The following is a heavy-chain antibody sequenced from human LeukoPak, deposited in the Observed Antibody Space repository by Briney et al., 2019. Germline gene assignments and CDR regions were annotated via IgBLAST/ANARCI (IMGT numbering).Heavy chain of an antibody. CDR2: IYTSGST. D-gene: IGHD6-13*01. Sequence: PSETLSLTCTVSGGSISSGSYYWSWIRQPAGKGLEWIRRIYTSGSTNYNPSLKSRVTISVDTSKNQFSLKLSSVTAADTAVYYCARDRAGNYFDYWGQGTLVTVSS. J-gene: IGHJ4*02. CDR3: ARDRAGNYFDY. CDR1: GGSISSGSYY. V-gene: IGHV4-61*02.